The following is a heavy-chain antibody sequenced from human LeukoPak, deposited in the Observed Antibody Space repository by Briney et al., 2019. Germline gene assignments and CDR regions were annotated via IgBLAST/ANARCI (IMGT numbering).Heavy chain of an antibody. CDR1: GFTXXSYA. D-gene: IGHD6-19*01. CDR3: AKGPGKVAGVLYYFDY. CDR2: ISGSGGST. V-gene: IGHV3-23*01. Sequence: XLXXXXSGFTXXSYAMSWVRQAPGKGLEWVSAISGSGGSTYYADSVKGRFTISRDNSKNTLYLQMNSLRAEDTAVYYCAKGPGKVAGVLYYFDYWGQGTLVTVSS. J-gene: IGHJ4*02.